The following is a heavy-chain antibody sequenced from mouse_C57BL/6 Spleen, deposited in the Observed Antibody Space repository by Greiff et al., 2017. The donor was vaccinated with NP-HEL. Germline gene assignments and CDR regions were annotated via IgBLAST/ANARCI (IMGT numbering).Heavy chain of an antibody. CDR3: ARYAYYSNYYFDY. CDR2: IYPRSGNT. Sequence: QVQLKQSGAELARPGASVKLSCKASGYTFTSYGISWVKQRTGQGLEWIGEIYPRSGNTYYNEKFKGKATLTADKSSSTAYMELRSLTSEDSAVYFCARYAYYSNYYFDYWGQGTTLTVSS. J-gene: IGHJ2*01. CDR1: GYTFTSYG. V-gene: IGHV1-81*01. D-gene: IGHD2-5*01.